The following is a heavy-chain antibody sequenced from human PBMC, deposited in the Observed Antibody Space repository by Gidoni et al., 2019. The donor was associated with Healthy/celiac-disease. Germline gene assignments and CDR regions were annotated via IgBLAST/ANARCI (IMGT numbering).Heavy chain of an antibody. Sequence: QVQLVQSGAEVKKPGSSVKVSCKASGGTFSSYAISWVRQAPGQGLEWLGRIILILGIANYAQKFQGRVTITVDKSTSTAYMELSSLRSEDTAVYYCAATVSVAAVIGIDYWGQGTLVTVSS. J-gene: IGHJ4*02. CDR3: AATVSVAAVIGIDY. D-gene: IGHD6-19*01. V-gene: IGHV1-69*04. CDR2: IILILGIA. CDR1: GGTFSSYA.